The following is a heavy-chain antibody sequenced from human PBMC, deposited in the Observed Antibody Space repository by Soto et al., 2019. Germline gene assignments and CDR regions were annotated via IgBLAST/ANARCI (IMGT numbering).Heavy chain of an antibody. CDR2: VVVASGNT. D-gene: IGHD1-26*01. CDR1: GFTFSSSA. CDR3: AADPWYTGNYWGSGMDV. V-gene: IGHV1-58*01. J-gene: IGHJ6*02. Sequence: SVKVSCKASGFTFSSSAVHWVRQARGQRLEWIGWVVVASGNTNHAQNLQGRVTIVSDMSKNTAYMELSSLRSEDTAVYYCAADPWYTGNYWGSGMDVWGQGTTVTVSS.